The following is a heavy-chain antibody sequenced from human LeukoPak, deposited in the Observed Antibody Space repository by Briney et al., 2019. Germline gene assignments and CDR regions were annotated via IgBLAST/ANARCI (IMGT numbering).Heavy chain of an antibody. D-gene: IGHD6-6*01. CDR1: GYTFTSYG. CDR3: ARDSTPRRYSSSSSYYYYYYMDV. CDR2: ISAYNGNT. Sequence: ASVKVSCKASGYTFTSYGITWVRQAPGQGLEWMGWISAYNGNTNYAQKVQGRVTMTTDTSTTTAYMELRSLRSDDTAVYYCARDSTPRRYSSSSSYYYYYYMDVWGKGTTVTVSS. J-gene: IGHJ6*03. V-gene: IGHV1-18*01.